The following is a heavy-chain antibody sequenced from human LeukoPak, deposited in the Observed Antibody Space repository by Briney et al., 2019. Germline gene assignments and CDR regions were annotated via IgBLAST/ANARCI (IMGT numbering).Heavy chain of an antibody. J-gene: IGHJ4*02. V-gene: IGHV3-30*04. CDR3: AKSGLNRFDY. CDR1: GFTFSSYA. Sequence: GGSLRLSCAASGFTFSSYAMHWVRQAPGKGLEWVAVISYDGSNKYYADSVKGRFTISRDNSKNTLYLQMNSLRAEDTAVHYCAKSGLNRFDYWGQGTLVTVSS. CDR2: ISYDGSNK. D-gene: IGHD2-15*01.